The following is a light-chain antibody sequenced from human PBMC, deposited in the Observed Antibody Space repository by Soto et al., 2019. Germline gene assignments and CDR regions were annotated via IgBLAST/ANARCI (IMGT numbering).Light chain of an antibody. CDR2: GSS. J-gene: IGKJ2*01. Sequence: EVVLTQSPGTLSLSPGESATLSCRASQSVTNNYLAWYQQKPGQAPRLLIFGSSDRATGIPDRFSGSGSGTDFTLTISRLEPEDFAVYYCHQYGSSPPYTFGQGTKLEIK. V-gene: IGKV3-20*01. CDR1: QSVTNNY. CDR3: HQYGSSPPYT.